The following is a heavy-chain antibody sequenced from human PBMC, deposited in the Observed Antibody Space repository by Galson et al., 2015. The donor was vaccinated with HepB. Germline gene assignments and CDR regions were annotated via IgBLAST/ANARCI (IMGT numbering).Heavy chain of an antibody. CDR2: IWYDGSNK. D-gene: IGHD6-13*01. J-gene: IGHJ4*02. V-gene: IGHV3-33*01. Sequence: SLRLSCAASGFTFSSYGMHWVRQAPGKGLEWVAVIWYDGSNKYYADSVKGRFTISRDNSKNTLYLQMNSLRAEDTAVYYCARDLLVAAAGWGTEMTNDSWGQGTLVTVSS. CDR3: ARDLLVAAAGWGTEMTNDS. CDR1: GFTFSSYG.